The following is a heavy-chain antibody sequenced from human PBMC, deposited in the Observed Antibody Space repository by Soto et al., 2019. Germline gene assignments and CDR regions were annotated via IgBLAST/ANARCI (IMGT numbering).Heavy chain of an antibody. CDR1: GVTVCNYA. CDR2: ISASGGAT. D-gene: IGHD4-17*01. J-gene: IGHJ6*02. CDR3: AKDPNGDYVGGFEF. V-gene: IGHV3-23*01. Sequence: GGSIGLSSAACGVTVCNYAMSWVRQAPGKGLEWVSGISASGGATYYADSVKGRFTISRDNSKNTHSLQMNSLRAEDTAVYYCAKDPNGDYVGGFEFRGQGTTVTVSS.